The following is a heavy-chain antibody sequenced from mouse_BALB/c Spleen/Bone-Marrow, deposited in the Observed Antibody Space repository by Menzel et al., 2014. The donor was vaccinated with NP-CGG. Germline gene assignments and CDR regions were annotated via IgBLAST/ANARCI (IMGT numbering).Heavy chain of an antibody. CDR3: ARVWDWFAY. D-gene: IGHD4-1*01. CDR2: ITSGGGNT. J-gene: IGHJ3*01. V-gene: IGHV5-9*02. CDR1: GFAFSNCD. Sequence: EVNLVESGGGLVKPGGSPKLSCTASGFAFSNCDMSWVRQTPEKRLEWVATITSGGGNTYYPDSVKGRFTISRDNARNTLYLQMSSLRSEDTALYYCARVWDWFAYWGQGTLVTVSA.